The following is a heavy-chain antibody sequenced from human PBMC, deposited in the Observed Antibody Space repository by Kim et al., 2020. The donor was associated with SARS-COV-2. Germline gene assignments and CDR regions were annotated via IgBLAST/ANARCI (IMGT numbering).Heavy chain of an antibody. Sequence: SQTLSLTCAISGDSVSSNSAAWNWIRQSPSRGLEWLGRTYYRSKWYNDYAVSVKSRITINPDTSKNQFSLQLNSVTPEDTAVYYCARDSPIVVVPAATEYWFDPWGQGTLVTVSS. V-gene: IGHV6-1*01. D-gene: IGHD2-2*01. CDR1: GDSVSSNSAA. J-gene: IGHJ5*02. CDR3: ARDSPIVVVPAATEYWFDP. CDR2: TYYRSKWYN.